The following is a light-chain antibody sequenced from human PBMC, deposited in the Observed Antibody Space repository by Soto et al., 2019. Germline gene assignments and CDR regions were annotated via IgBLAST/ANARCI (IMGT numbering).Light chain of an antibody. CDR2: EVN. V-gene: IGLV2-14*01. CDR1: SRDVGAYIY. J-gene: IGLJ1*01. Sequence: QSALTQPASVSGSPGQSITISCGGTSRDVGAYIYVSWYQQYPGKAPKLIIYEVNNRPSGVSGRFSGSKSGSTASLTISGLQAEDEADYHCTSYTSNTALVFGTGTKVTVL. CDR3: TSYTSNTALV.